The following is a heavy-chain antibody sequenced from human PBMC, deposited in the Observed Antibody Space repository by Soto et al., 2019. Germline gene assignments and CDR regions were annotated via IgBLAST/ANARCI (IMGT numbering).Heavy chain of an antibody. CDR1: GYTLTELS. V-gene: IGHV1-24*01. Sequence: ASVKVSCKVSGYTLTELSMHWVRQAPGKGLEWMGGFDPEDGETIYAQKFQGRVTMTEDTSTDTAYMELRSLRSEDTAVYYCATDRNYYDILTGYYTPSRFAPRFDYWGQGTLVTVSS. J-gene: IGHJ4*02. D-gene: IGHD3-9*01. CDR2: FDPEDGET. CDR3: ATDRNYYDILTGYYTPSRFAPRFDY.